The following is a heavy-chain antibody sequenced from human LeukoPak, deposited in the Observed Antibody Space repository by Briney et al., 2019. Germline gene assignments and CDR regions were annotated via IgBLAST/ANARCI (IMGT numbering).Heavy chain of an antibody. Sequence: ASVKVSCKASGGTFSSYAISWVRQAPGQGLEWMGRIIPILGIANYAQKFQGRVTITADKSTSTAYMELSSLRSEDTAVYYCARRGRGGYGSGNDFDYWGQGTLVTVSS. J-gene: IGHJ4*02. V-gene: IGHV1-69*04. CDR3: ARRGRGGYGSGNDFDY. CDR2: IIPILGIA. D-gene: IGHD5-12*01. CDR1: GGTFSSYA.